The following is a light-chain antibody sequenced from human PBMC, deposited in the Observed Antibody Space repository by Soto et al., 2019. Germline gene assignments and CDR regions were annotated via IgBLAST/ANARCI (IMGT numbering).Light chain of an antibody. CDR3: EQYGSSPLYT. CDR1: QSVSSSS. J-gene: IGKJ2*01. V-gene: IGKV3-20*01. CDR2: GAS. Sequence: EIVLTQSPGTLSLSPGERATLSCRASQSVSSSSLAWYQQKPGQAPRLLIYGASTRATGIPDRFSGSGSGTDFTLTISRLEPEDFAVYYCEQYGSSPLYTCGQGNKVEIK.